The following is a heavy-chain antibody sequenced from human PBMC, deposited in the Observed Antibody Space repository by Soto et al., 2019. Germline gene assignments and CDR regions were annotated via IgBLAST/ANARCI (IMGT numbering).Heavy chain of an antibody. Sequence: QVQLQESGPGLVKPSQTLSLTCSVSGDSIRGGGHYWNWIRQFPGKGLEWIGDVYHSGSTHYKPSRRGRLTISIDTSKNQFSLRLISVTAADTALYYCARDTGLAPTVWGYWGHGTQVTVSS. D-gene: IGHD7-27*01. CDR2: VYHSGST. V-gene: IGHV4-31*03. CDR3: ARDTGLAPTVWGY. J-gene: IGHJ4*03. CDR1: GDSIRGGGHY.